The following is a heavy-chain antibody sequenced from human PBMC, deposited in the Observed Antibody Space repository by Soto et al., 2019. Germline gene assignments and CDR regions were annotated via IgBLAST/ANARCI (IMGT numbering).Heavy chain of an antibody. J-gene: IGHJ4*02. D-gene: IGHD6-19*01. V-gene: IGHV3-30-3*01. CDR2: ITYDGSNK. Sequence: QVQLVESGGGVVQPGRSLRLSCAASGFTFSSYAMHWVRQAPGKGLEWVAVITYDGSNKYYADSVKGRFNISRDNSNNTLYLQMNSLRAEDTAVYYCGRGPSRWYYFDSWGQGTLVTVSS. CDR3: GRGPSRWYYFDS. CDR1: GFTFSSYA.